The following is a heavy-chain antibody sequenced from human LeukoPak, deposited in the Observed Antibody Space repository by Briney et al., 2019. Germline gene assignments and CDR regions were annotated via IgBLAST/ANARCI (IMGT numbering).Heavy chain of an antibody. CDR3: AKGRSSSWYDGMDV. J-gene: IGHJ6*04. CDR2: ISWNSGSI. Sequence: GGSLRLSCAASGFTFDDYAMHWVRQAPGKGLEWVSGISWNSGSIGYADSVKGRFTISRDNAKNSLYLQMNSLRAEDTALYYCAKGRSSSWYDGMDVWGKGTTVTVSS. V-gene: IGHV3-9*01. D-gene: IGHD6-13*01. CDR1: GFTFDDYA.